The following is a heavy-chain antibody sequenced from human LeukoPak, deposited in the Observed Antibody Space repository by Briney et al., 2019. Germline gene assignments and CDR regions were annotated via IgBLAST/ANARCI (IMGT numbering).Heavy chain of an antibody. V-gene: IGHV3-30-3*01. D-gene: IGHD3-10*01. J-gene: IGHJ4*02. CDR2: ITYDGSNK. Sequence: GGSLRLSCAASGFTFSTYAMHWVRQGPGKGLEWVAVITYDGSNKYYADSVKGRFTISRDNSKNTLYLQMSSLSAEDTAVYYCARTTTPHYYGSGSYALGYWGQGTLVTVPS. CDR1: GFTFSTYA. CDR3: ARTTTPHYYGSGSYALGY.